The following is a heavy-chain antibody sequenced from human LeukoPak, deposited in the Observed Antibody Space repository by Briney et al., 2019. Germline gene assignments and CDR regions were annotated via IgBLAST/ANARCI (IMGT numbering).Heavy chain of an antibody. CDR3: ARKTVPTGVDY. CDR2: INHIGNT. J-gene: IGHJ4*02. Sequence: SSETLSLTCASYGGSFSGYYWSWIRQPPGKGLEWIGEINHIGNTGYNPSLKSRVTISADTSKNQFSLKLSSVTAADTAVYYCARKTVPTGVDYWGQGTLVTVSS. V-gene: IGHV4-34*01. D-gene: IGHD4-17*01. CDR1: GGSFSGYY.